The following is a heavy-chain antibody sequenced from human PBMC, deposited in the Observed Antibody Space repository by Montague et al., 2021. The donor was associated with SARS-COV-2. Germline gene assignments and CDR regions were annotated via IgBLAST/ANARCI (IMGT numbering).Heavy chain of an antibody. CDR3: ARIRCITIFGVVITPYYYGMDV. D-gene: IGHD3-3*01. Sequence: SETLSLTCAVLGASYTGSYWSWTRLTSGNGRESNGDINHSGSTNYNPSLKSRVTISVDTSKNQFSLKLSPVTAADTAVYYCARIRCITIFGVVITPYYYGMDVWGQGTTVTVSS. CDR2: INHSGST. CDR1: GASYTGSY. J-gene: IGHJ6*02. V-gene: IGHV4-34*01.